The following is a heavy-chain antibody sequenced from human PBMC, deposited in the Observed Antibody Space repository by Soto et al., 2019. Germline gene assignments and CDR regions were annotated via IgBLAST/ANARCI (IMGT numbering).Heavy chain of an antibody. J-gene: IGHJ4*02. CDR3: TKGWLDY. CDR2: ISDSGGST. Sequence: EVYLLDSGGGLVQPGGSLRVSCVASRFTFDNYVMSWVRQAPGKGLEWVSSISDSGGSTYYADSVKGRFTISRDNSKNTLHLQMNSLRAADTAVYYCTKGWLDYWGQGTLVTVSS. D-gene: IGHD2-15*01. CDR1: RFTFDNYV. V-gene: IGHV3-23*01.